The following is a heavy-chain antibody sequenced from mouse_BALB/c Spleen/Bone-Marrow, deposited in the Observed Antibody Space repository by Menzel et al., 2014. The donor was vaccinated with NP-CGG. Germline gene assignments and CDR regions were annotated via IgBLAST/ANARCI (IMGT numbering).Heavy chain of an antibody. CDR2: IYPGSGCT. CDR1: GYTFTDYV. Sequence: VQLQQSGPELVKPGASVKMSCKASGYTFTDYVISWVKQRTGQGLEWIGEIYPGSGCTYYNEKFKGKATLTADKSSNTAYMQLSSLTSEDSAVYFCARGGGYGSSWFAYWGQGTLVTVSA. CDR3: ARGGGYGSSWFAY. J-gene: IGHJ3*01. V-gene: IGHV1-77*01. D-gene: IGHD1-1*01.